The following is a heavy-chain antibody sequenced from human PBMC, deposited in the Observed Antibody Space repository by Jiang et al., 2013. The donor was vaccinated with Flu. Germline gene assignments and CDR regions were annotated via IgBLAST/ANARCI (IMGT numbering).Heavy chain of an antibody. V-gene: IGHV1-69*04. Sequence: SVKVSCKASGGTFSSYAISWARQAPGQGLEWMGRIIPILGIANYAQKFQGRVTITADKSTSTAYMELSSLRSEDTAVYYCARPGGYSGYDSPFDAFDIWGQGTMVTVSS. CDR2: IIPILGIA. D-gene: IGHD5-12*01. J-gene: IGHJ3*02. CDR3: ARPGGYSGYDSPFDAFDI. CDR1: GGTFSSYA.